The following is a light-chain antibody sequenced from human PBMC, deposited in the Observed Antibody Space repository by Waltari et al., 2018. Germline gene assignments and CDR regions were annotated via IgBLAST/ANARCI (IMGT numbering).Light chain of an antibody. J-gene: IGKJ4*01. Sequence: EIVLTQSPGTLSLSPGERATLSCRASQNIFRTLAWYQQKPGQAPRLLIYGAYTRATGIPDRFSGSGSGTDFTLTISSLDPEDFAVYYCQQRSIWPVTFGGGTKVEIK. CDR3: QQRSIWPVT. V-gene: IGKV3-11*01. CDR2: GAY. CDR1: QNIFRT.